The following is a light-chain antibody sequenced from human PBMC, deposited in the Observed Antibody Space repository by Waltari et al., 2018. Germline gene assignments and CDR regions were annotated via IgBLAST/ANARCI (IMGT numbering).Light chain of an antibody. CDR3: QQSYSPPPIT. CDR2: AGS. V-gene: IGKV1-39*01. CDR1: QDVQKY. J-gene: IGKJ5*01. Sequence: DIRLTQSPSHLSASVGDRVTITCRASQDVQKYLNWYQQKPGKAPKLLIYAGSSLQIGVPSRFSGSGFGTDFTLTITSLQPEDFGSYYCQQSYSPPPITFGQGTRLEIK.